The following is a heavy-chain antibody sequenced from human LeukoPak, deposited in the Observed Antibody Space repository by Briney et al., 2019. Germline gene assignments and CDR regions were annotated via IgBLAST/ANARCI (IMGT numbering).Heavy chain of an antibody. J-gene: IGHJ5*02. V-gene: IGHV4-61*02. Sequence: SETLSLTCTVSGGSISSGSYYWSWIRQPAGKGLEWIGRIYTSGSTNYNPSLKSRVTISVDTSKNQFSLKLSSVTAADTAVYYCAGDVLLWFGEESWFDPWGQGTLVTVSS. CDR1: GGSISSGSYY. D-gene: IGHD3-10*01. CDR2: IYTSGST. CDR3: AGDVLLWFGEESWFDP.